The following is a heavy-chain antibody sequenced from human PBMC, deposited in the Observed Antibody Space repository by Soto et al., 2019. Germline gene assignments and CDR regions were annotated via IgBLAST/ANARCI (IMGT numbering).Heavy chain of an antibody. J-gene: IGHJ6*03. Sequence: QITLKESGPTLGKPTQTLTLTCTFSGFSLSTSGVGVAWIRQPPGKALEWLALIYWDDDKRYSPSLKSRLTITKDTSKTRVVLTMTNMDPVDTATYYCAHSPGIPAPYGDYGYMDVWGKGTTVTVSS. CDR2: IYWDDDK. V-gene: IGHV2-5*02. D-gene: IGHD4-17*01. CDR3: AHSPGIPAPYGDYGYMDV. CDR1: GFSLSTSGVG.